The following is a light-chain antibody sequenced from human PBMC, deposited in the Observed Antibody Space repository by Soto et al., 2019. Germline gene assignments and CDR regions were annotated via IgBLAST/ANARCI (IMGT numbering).Light chain of an antibody. CDR2: LGS. V-gene: IGKV2-28*01. CDR3: MQALQTPK. CDR1: QSLLHSNGYNY. J-gene: IGKJ1*01. Sequence: EIVLTQSPLSLPVTPGEPASISCRSSQSLLHSNGYNYLDWYLQKPGQSPQLLIYLGSNRASGVPDRFSGSGSGTDFTLKISRVEAEDVGVYYCMQALQTPKFGQGTKVDIK.